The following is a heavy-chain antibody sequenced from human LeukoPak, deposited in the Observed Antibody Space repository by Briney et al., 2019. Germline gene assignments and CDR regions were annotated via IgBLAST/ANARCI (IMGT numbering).Heavy chain of an antibody. CDR3: ARLKYYYDSSGYRAEYFQH. CDR2: IYYSGST. CDR1: GGSISSYY. D-gene: IGHD3-22*01. Sequence: PSETLSLTCTVSGGSISSYYWSWIRQPPGKGLEWIGYIYYSGSTNYNPSLKSRVTISVYTSKNQFSLKLSSVTAADTAVYYCARLKYYYDSSGYRAEYFQHWGQGTLVTVSS. V-gene: IGHV4-59*01. J-gene: IGHJ1*01.